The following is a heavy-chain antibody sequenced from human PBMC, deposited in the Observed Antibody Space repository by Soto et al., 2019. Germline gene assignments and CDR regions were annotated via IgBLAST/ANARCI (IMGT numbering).Heavy chain of an antibody. CDR1: GGSISSYY. D-gene: IGHD3-22*01. V-gene: IGHV4-4*07. CDR2: IYTSGST. Sequence: KASETLSLTCTVSGGSISSYYWSWIRQPAGKGLEWIGRIYTSGSTNYNPSLKSRVTMSVDTSKNQFSLKLSSVTAADTAVYYCARASDYDSSGYYYRFDPWGQGTLVTVSS. CDR3: ARASDYDSSGYYYRFDP. J-gene: IGHJ5*02.